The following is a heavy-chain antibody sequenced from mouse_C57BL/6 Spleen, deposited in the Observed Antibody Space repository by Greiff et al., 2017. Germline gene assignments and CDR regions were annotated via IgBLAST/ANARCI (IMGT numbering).Heavy chain of an antibody. Sequence: QVQLQQSGAELARPGASVKLSCKASGYTFTSYGISWVKQRTGQGLEWIGEIYPRSGNTYYNEKFKGKATLTADKSSSTAYMELRSLTSEDSAVYFCARHHYYGSSSWYFDYWGQGTTLTVSS. CDR3: ARHHYYGSSSWYFDY. J-gene: IGHJ2*01. CDR2: IYPRSGNT. CDR1: GYTFTSYG. V-gene: IGHV1-81*01. D-gene: IGHD1-1*01.